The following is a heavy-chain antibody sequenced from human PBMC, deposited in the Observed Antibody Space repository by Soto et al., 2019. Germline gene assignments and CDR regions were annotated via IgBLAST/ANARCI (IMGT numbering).Heavy chain of an antibody. Sequence: PGGSLRLSCAASGFTFDDYGMSWVRQAPGKGLEWVSGINWNGGSTGYADSVKGRFTISRDNAKNSLYLQMNSLRAEDTALYHCARVRPNWNDGAAAYSSDYWGQGTLVTVSS. CDR1: GFTFDDYG. V-gene: IGHV3-20*01. J-gene: IGHJ4*02. CDR2: INWNGGST. CDR3: ARVRPNWNDGAAAYSSDY. D-gene: IGHD1-1*01.